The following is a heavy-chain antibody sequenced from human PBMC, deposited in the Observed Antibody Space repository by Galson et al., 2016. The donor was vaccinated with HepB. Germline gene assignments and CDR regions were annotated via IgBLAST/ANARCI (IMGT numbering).Heavy chain of an antibody. J-gene: IGHJ5*02. D-gene: IGHD3-3*01. CDR1: GFTFSSSG. CDR3: APSEPTNKIFGLVIQWDNCPGP. V-gene: IGHV3-74*01. Sequence: SLRLSCAASGFTFSSSGMHWVRQAPGKGLVWVSRINSDGSSTYYADSVKSRFTISKDTSKNHVVLTMTNMDPEDTAPYYCAPSEPTNKIFGLVIQWDNCPGPWGQGTLVTVSS. CDR2: INSDGSST.